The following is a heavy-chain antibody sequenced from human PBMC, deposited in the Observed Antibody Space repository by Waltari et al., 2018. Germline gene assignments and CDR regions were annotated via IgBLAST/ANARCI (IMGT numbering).Heavy chain of an antibody. V-gene: IGHV1-3*03. CDR3: ARGEYYDFWSGYSYAEYFQH. D-gene: IGHD3-3*01. Sequence: QVQLVQSGAEVKKPGASVKVSCKASGYTFTSYAMHWVRQAPGQRLGWMGWINAGNGNTKYSQEFQGRVTITRDTSASTAYMELSSLRSEDMAVYYCARGEYYDFWSGYSYAEYFQHWGQGTLVTVSS. J-gene: IGHJ1*01. CDR1: GYTFTSYA. CDR2: INAGNGNT.